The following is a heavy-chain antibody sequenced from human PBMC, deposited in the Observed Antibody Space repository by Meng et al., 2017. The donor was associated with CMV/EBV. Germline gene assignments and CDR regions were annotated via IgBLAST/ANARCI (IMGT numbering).Heavy chain of an antibody. D-gene: IGHD1-14*01. V-gene: IGHV4-30-4*08. J-gene: IGHJ4*02. CDR3: ARVTSRVAGAFDY. CDR1: GGSISSGDYY. CDR2: IYYSGST. Sequence: VPLQESGPVLVKPSQTLSLTCTVSGGSISSGDYYWSWIRQPPGKGLEWIGYIYYSGSTYYNPSLKSRVTISVDTSKNQFSLKLSSVTAADTAVYYCARVTSRVAGAFDYWGQGTLVTVSS.